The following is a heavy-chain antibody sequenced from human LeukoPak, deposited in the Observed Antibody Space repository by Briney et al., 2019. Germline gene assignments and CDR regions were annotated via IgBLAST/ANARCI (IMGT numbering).Heavy chain of an antibody. J-gene: IGHJ3*02. Sequence: SQTLSLTRTVSGGPFSRSSYYWGSFPQPPGRGLGWVGSMYYSGSTYYNPSLKSRVTISGDTSKNQFSLKLSSVTAVDTAVYYCARSSEVPLVRGVMMSSFDIWGQGTMVTVSS. CDR2: MYYSGST. V-gene: IGHV4-39*07. CDR3: ARSSEVPLVRGVMMSSFDI. D-gene: IGHD3-10*01. CDR1: GGPFSRSSYY.